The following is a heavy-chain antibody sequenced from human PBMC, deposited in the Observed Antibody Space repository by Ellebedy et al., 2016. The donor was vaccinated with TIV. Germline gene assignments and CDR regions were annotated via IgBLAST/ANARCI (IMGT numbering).Heavy chain of an antibody. J-gene: IGHJ4*02. CDR2: IIPIFGTA. D-gene: IGHD6-19*01. CDR3: ALQPGYSSGFLDY. CDR1: GGTFSSYA. V-gene: IGHV1-69*13. Sequence: SVKVSCXASGGTFSSYAISWVRQAPGQGLEWMGGIIPIFGTANYAQKFQGRVTITADESTSTAYMELSSLRSEDTAVYYCALQPGYSSGFLDYWGQGTLVTISS.